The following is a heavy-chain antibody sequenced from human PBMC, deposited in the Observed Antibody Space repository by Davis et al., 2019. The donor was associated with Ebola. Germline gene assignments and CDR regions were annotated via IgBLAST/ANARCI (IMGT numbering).Heavy chain of an antibody. CDR2: MYYSGNT. CDR1: SVSISSHY. Sequence: SETLSLTCTVSSVSISSHYWSWIRQPPGKGLEWIGYMYYSGNTKYNPSLKSRVAMSGLASKNQFSLKLTSVTAADTAVDYCARHGGGTYSQFDYWGQGTLVTVSS. CDR3: ARHGGGTYSQFDY. D-gene: IGHD1-7*01. V-gene: IGHV4-59*08. J-gene: IGHJ4*02.